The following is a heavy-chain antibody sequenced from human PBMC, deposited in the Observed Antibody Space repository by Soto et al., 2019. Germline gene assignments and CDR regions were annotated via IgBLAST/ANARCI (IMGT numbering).Heavy chain of an antibody. V-gene: IGHV3-21*01. CDR3: ARERTSPNWFDP. D-gene: IGHD2-2*01. CDR1: GFTFSRYT. J-gene: IGHJ5*02. Sequence: LRLSCAASGFTFSRYTMNWVRQAPGRGLEWVSSITSGTNDMYYANSVRGRFTISRDNANNSLYLQMNSLRAEDTAVYFCARERTSPNWFDPWGQGTLVTVSS. CDR2: ITSGTNDM.